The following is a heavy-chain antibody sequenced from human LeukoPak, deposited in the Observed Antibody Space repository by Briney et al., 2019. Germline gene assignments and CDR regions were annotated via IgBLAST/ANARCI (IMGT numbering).Heavy chain of an antibody. CDR1: GYTFTSYD. CDR3: ARTLTPCSTKSGCSSWYNYYMDV. D-gene: IGHD6-13*01. J-gene: IGHJ6*03. CDR2: MNPNSGNT. Sequence: GASVKVPCKASGYTFTSYDINWVRQATGQGLEWMGWMNPNSGNTGYAQKFQGRVTMTRDTSISTAYMELSRLRSDDTAVYYCARTLTPCSTKSGCSSWYNYYMDVWGKGTTVTVSS. V-gene: IGHV1-8*01.